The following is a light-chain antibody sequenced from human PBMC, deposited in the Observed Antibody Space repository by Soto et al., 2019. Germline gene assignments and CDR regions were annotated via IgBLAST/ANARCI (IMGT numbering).Light chain of an antibody. V-gene: IGLV2-14*01. CDR3: SSKRGSTGV. J-gene: IGLJ1*01. Sequence: QSVLTQPASVSGSPGQTITIPCTGTSSDVGGYDYVSWHQQHPGKAPKLMIYDVSKRPSGVSNRFSGSKSGNTASLTISGFQAEDEADYYCSSKRGSTGVFGTGTKVTVL. CDR2: DVS. CDR1: SSDVGGYDY.